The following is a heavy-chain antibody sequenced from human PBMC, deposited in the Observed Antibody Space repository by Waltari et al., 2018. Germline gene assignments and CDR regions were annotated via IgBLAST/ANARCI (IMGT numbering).Heavy chain of an antibody. CDR3: ARDGARGSGGYYNHGMDV. D-gene: IGHD2-8*02. V-gene: IGHV3-74*03. CDR2: ISTDASDT. Sequence: EEQLVESGGGLVQPGDSLRLSCAASGFTFSSFWMNWVRQAPGQGPLWVSRISTDASDTTYADSVKGRFTISRDNSKNTVYLQMNSLRAEDTGVYYCARDGARGSGGYYNHGMDVWGQGTTVTVSS. J-gene: IGHJ6*02. CDR1: GFTFSSFW.